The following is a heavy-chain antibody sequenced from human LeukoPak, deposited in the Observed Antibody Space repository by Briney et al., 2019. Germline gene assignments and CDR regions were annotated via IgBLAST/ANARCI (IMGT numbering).Heavy chain of an antibody. J-gene: IGHJ4*02. D-gene: IGHD4-17*01. CDR3: ARNYGHNSKYFDF. CDR2: MRPNSGDT. Sequence: GGSVKVSCKASGYTFTDYFIHWVRQAPGQGLEWMGWMRPNSGDTHYAQRFQGRVTMTRDTSVSTAHMELSSLRSDDTAIYYCARNYGHNSKYFDFWGQGTLVTVSS. CDR1: GYTFTDYF. V-gene: IGHV1-2*02.